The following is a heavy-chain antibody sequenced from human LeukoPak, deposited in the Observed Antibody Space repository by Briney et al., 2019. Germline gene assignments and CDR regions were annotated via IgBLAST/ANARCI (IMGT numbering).Heavy chain of an antibody. CDR1: EFTFSGYA. V-gene: IGHV3-30-3*01. CDR3: ASGYDILTLDY. D-gene: IGHD3-9*01. CDR2: ISYDGSNK. Sequence: PGGSLRLSCAASEFTFSGYAMHWVRQAPGKGLEWVAVISYDGSNKYYADSVKGRFTISRDNSKNTLYLQMNSLRAEDTAVYYCASGYDILTLDYWGQGTLVTVSS. J-gene: IGHJ4*02.